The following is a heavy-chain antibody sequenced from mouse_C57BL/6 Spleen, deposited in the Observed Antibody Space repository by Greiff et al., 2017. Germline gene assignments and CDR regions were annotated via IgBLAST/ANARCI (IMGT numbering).Heavy chain of an antibody. V-gene: IGHV3-6*01. J-gene: IGHJ4*01. CDR3: ARDYYGSSYVRDY. CDR2: ISYDGSN. Sequence: ESGPGLVKPSQSLSLTCSVTGYSITSGYYWNWIRQFPGNKLEWMGYISYDGSNNYNPSLKNRISITRDTSKNQFFLKLNSVTTEDTATYYCARDYYGSSYVRDYWGQGTSVTVSS. CDR1: GYSITSGYY. D-gene: IGHD1-1*01.